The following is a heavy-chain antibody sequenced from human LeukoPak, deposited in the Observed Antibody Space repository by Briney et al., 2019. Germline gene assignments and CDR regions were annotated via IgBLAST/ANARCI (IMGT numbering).Heavy chain of an antibody. V-gene: IGHV4-34*01. D-gene: IGHD3-3*01. CDR3: ARAPGGDDFWSGYYTDYYYYGMDV. Sequence: SETLSLTCAVYGGSLSGYYWSWIRQPPGKGLEWVGEINHSGRTKYNRTLKSRVTISGDTSKNQFSLKLSSETAADTDVYYCARAPGGDDFWSGYYTDYYYYGMDVWGQGTTVTVSS. CDR1: GGSLSGYY. CDR2: INHSGRT. J-gene: IGHJ6*02.